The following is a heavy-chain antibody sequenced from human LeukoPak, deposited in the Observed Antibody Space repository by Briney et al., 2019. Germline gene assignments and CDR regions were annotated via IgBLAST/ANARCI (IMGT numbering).Heavy chain of an antibody. Sequence: SCKASGYTFTGYYMHWVRQAPGKGLEWVAVIWYDGSDKYYAESVKGRFTISRDNSKNTVYLQMNSLRAEDTAVYYCASRAHSSSSFGYWGQGTLVTVSS. J-gene: IGHJ4*02. V-gene: IGHV3-33*01. CDR3: ASRAHSSSSFGY. CDR2: IWYDGSDK. CDR1: GYTFTGYY. D-gene: IGHD6-13*01.